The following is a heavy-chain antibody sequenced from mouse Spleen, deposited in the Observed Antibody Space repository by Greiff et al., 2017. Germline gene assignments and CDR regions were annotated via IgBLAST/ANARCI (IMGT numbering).Heavy chain of an antibody. V-gene: IGHV1-80*01. Sequence: VQLQESGAELVKPGASVKISCKASGYAFSSYWMNWVKQRPGKGLEWIGQIYPGDGDTNYNGKFKGKATLTADKSSSTAYMQLSSLTYEDSAVYYCARGYGNYEAMDYWGQGTSVTVSS. D-gene: IGHD2-1*01. CDR2: IYPGDGDT. CDR1: GYAFSSYW. CDR3: ARGYGNYEAMDY. J-gene: IGHJ4*01.